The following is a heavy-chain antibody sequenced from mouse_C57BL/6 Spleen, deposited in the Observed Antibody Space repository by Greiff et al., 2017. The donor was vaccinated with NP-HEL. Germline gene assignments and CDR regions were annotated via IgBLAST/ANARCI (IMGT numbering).Heavy chain of an antibody. CDR1: GYSFTDYN. CDR3: ARSGLYDGYPYAMDY. CDR2: INPNYGTT. J-gene: IGHJ4*01. V-gene: IGHV1-39*01. Sequence: EVQLQQSGPELVKPGASVKISCKASGYSFTDYNMNRVKQSNGKSLEWIGVINPNYGTTSYNQKFKGKATLTVDQSSSTAYMQLNSLTSEDSAVYYCARSGLYDGYPYAMDYWGQGTSVTVSS. D-gene: IGHD2-3*01.